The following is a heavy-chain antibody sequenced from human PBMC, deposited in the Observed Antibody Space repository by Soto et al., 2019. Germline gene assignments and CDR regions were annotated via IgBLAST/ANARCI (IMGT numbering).Heavy chain of an antibody. Sequence: EVQLVESGGDLVQPGRSLRLSCAASGFTFGDYAMHWVRQAPGKGLEWVSGISWNSGSRDYADSVRGRFTISRDNAKNSLYLQMNSLRAEDTALYYCAKDSEYQLSEGYFDLWGRGTLVTVSS. V-gene: IGHV3-9*01. CDR2: ISWNSGSR. J-gene: IGHJ2*01. D-gene: IGHD2-2*01. CDR3: AKDSEYQLSEGYFDL. CDR1: GFTFGDYA.